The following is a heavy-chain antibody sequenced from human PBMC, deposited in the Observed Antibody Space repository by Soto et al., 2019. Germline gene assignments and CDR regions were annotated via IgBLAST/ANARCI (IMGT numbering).Heavy chain of an antibody. CDR3: AKDTYYDFCCQRANWFDP. Sequence: PGGSLRLSCAASGFTFSSYAMSWVRQAPGKGLEWVSAISGSGGSTYYADSVKGRFTISRDNSKNTLYLQMNSLRAEDTAVYYCAKDTYYDFCCQRANWFDPWGQGTLVTVSS. V-gene: IGHV3-23*01. CDR1: GFTFSSYA. D-gene: IGHD3-3*01. CDR2: ISGSGGST. J-gene: IGHJ5*02.